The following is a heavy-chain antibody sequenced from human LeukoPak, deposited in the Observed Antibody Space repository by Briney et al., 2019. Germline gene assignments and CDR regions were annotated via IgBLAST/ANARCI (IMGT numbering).Heavy chain of an antibody. V-gene: IGHV2-5*02. CDR2: IYWDDDK. D-gene: IGHD3-3*01. CDR3: AHSLIIEEESGDLMVLEYVNAPYFDY. Sequence: ESGPTLVNPTQTLTLTCTFSGFSLITSGVGVGWIRQPPGKALEWLALIYWDDDKRYSPSLKSRLTITKDTSKNRVVLTMTNMDPVDTATYYCAHSLIIEEESGDLMVLEYVNAPYFDYWGQGTLVTVSS. CDR1: GFSLITSGVG. J-gene: IGHJ4*02.